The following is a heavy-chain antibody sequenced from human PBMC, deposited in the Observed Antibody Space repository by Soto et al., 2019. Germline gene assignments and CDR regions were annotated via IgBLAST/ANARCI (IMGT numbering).Heavy chain of an antibody. D-gene: IGHD2-2*01. CDR3: AREDCSSTSCYIPY. Sequence: GGSLRLSCAASGFTFSSYAMSWVRQAPGKGLEWVSAISGSGGSTYYADSVKGRFTISRDNAKNSLYLQMNSLRAEDTAVYYCAREDCSSTSCYIPYWGQGTLVTVSS. CDR2: ISGSGGST. V-gene: IGHV3-23*01. J-gene: IGHJ4*02. CDR1: GFTFSSYA.